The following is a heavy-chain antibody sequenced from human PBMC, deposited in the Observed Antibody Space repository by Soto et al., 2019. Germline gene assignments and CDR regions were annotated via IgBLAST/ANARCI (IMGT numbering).Heavy chain of an antibody. D-gene: IGHD6-19*01. J-gene: IGHJ4*02. V-gene: IGHV3-48*03. CDR2: ISDSGHTI. CDR3: ARIGAGGWDVPFDF. Sequence: EVRLVESGGALVQPGGSLRLSGAASGFTFSSYEMTWVRQAPGRGLEWVSYISDSGHTIHYGDSVKGRFTISRDNAKNSLHLQMNSLTVEDTAVYYCARIGAGGWDVPFDFWGQGTLVTVSS. CDR1: GFTFSSYE.